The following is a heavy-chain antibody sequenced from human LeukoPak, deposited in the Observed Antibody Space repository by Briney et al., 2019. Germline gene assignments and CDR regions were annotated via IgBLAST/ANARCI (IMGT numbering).Heavy chain of an antibody. Sequence: TLSLTSAVYRGSFSGYYLSCIRRPPGQRLEVFREINHSGSTNSNASLKSRVPISVDKSKTQFSLKLSSVTAADTAVYYCARGKELLRWPKSVDSWGQGTLVTVSS. D-gene: IGHD4-23*01. J-gene: IGHJ4*02. CDR2: INHSGST. V-gene: IGHV4-34*01. CDR1: RGSFSGYY. CDR3: ARGKELLRWPKSVDS.